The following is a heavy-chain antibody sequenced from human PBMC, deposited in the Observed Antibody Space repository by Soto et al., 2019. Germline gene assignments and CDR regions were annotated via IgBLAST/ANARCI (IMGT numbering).Heavy chain of an antibody. CDR3: ARQEEGVADTAMVDY. CDR2: IIPICGTS. Sequence: QVQLVQSGAEVKKPGSSVKVSCKASGGTFSSYAISWVRQAPGQGLEWMGGIIPICGTSNYAQKFQGRVTITADESTSTAYMELSSLRSEDTAVYYCARQEEGVADTAMVDYWGQGTLVTVSS. CDR1: GGTFSSYA. D-gene: IGHD5-18*01. V-gene: IGHV1-69*01. J-gene: IGHJ4*02.